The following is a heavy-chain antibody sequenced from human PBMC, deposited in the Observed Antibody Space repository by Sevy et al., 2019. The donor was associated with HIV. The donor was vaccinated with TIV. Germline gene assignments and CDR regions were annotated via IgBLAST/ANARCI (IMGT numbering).Heavy chain of an antibody. CDR2: IKQDESEK. CDR1: GFSFSTYW. CDR3: AKGNSGSFDY. D-gene: IGHD3-22*01. V-gene: IGHV3-7*01. Sequence: GGCLRLSCAASGFSFSTYWMHWVRQAPGKGLEWVANIKQDESEKYYVASVKGRFTISRDNAKNSVYLEMNSLRPEDTAIYYCAKGNSGSFDYWGQGTLVTVS. J-gene: IGHJ4*02.